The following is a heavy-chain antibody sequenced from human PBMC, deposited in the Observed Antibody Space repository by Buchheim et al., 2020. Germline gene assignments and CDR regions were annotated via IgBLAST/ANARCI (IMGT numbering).Heavy chain of an antibody. Sequence: EVQLVESGGGLVQPGGSLRLSCAASGFSFSSYTMNWVRQAPGKGLEWVSYIGSSGSAKYYADSVKGRFTISRANANNSLNLQMNSLRVEDTAVYYCARSRTAGTYYFDYWGQGAL. J-gene: IGHJ4*02. CDR3: ARSRTAGTYYFDY. CDR2: IGSSGSAK. D-gene: IGHD6-19*01. CDR1: GFSFSSYT. V-gene: IGHV3-48*01.